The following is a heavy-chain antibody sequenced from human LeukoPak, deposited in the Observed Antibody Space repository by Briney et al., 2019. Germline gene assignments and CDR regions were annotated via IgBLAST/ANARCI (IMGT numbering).Heavy chain of an antibody. Sequence: SETLSLTCTVSGGSISSYYWSWLRQPPGKGLEWIGYIYYSGSTNYNPSLKSRVTISVDTSKNQFSLKLSSVTAADTAVYYCARQGAAGTVGYWGQGTLVTVSS. V-gene: IGHV4-59*08. J-gene: IGHJ4*02. D-gene: IGHD6-13*01. CDR2: IYYSGST. CDR1: GGSISSYY. CDR3: ARQGAAGTVGY.